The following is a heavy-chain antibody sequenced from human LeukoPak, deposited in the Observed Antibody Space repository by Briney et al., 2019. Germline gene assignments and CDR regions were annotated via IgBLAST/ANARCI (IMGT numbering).Heavy chain of an antibody. J-gene: IGHJ6*04. Sequence: PRRYLRLAWAASGLTFSSYANSWVRQAPGNGLDWVSGISGSGGSTYYADSVKGRFTISRDNSKNTLYLQMNSLRAEDTAVYYCAKGGVLYYYDSSGTTTFDVWGKGTTVTVSS. V-gene: IGHV3-23*01. CDR3: AKGGVLYYYDSSGTTTFDV. CDR1: GLTFSSYA. D-gene: IGHD3-22*01. CDR2: ISGSGGST.